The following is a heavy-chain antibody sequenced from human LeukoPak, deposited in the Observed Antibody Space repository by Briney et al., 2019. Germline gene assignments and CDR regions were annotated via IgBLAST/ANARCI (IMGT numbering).Heavy chain of an antibody. D-gene: IGHD1-14*01. V-gene: IGHV3-33*01. Sequence: PGRSLRLSCAASGFTFSSYGMHWVRQAPGKGPEWVAVIWYDGSNKYYADSVKGRFTISRDNSKNTLYLQMNSLRAEDTAVYYCARPDAEDSYMDVWGKGTTVTVSS. J-gene: IGHJ6*03. CDR3: ARPDAEDSYMDV. CDR1: GFTFSSYG. CDR2: IWYDGSNK.